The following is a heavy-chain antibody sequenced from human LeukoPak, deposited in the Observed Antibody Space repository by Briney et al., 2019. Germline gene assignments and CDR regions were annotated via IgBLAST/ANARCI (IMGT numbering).Heavy chain of an antibody. J-gene: IGHJ4*02. D-gene: IGHD3-16*02. V-gene: IGHV3-74*01. CDR1: GFTFSSYW. CDR2: INSDGSST. CDR3: ARARSYDYVGGSYPDY. Sequence: PGGSLRLSCAASGFTFSSYWMHWVRQAPGKGLVWVSRINSDGSSTSYADSVKGRFTISRDNAKNTLYLQMNSLRAEDTAVYYCARARSYDYVGGSYPDYWGQGTLVAVSS.